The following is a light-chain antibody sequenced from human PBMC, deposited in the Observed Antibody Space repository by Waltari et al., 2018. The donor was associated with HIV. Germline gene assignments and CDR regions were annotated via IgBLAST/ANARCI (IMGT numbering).Light chain of an antibody. Sequence: QSALTQPASVSGSPGQSITISCTGTNSDVGSYNLVSWYQQHPGNAPKLMLYEGSKRPSGVSNRFSGSKSGNTASLTISGLQAEDEADYYCCSYAGSNTFVFGTGTKVTVL. J-gene: IGLJ1*01. V-gene: IGLV2-23*03. CDR3: CSYAGSNTFV. CDR1: NSDVGSYNL. CDR2: EGS.